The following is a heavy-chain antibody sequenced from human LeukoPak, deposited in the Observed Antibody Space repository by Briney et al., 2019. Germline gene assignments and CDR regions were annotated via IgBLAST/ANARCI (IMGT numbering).Heavy chain of an antibody. CDR1: GSISSYY. Sequence: SETLCLTCTVSGSISSYYWSWIRQPPGKGLEWIGYIYTSGSTNYNPSLKSRVTISVDTSKNQFSLDLSSVTAADTVVYYCARQKCTSTSCLTKNAFDIWGQGTMVTVSS. CDR3: ARQKCTSTSCLTKNAFDI. V-gene: IGHV4-4*09. J-gene: IGHJ3*02. CDR2: IYTSGST. D-gene: IGHD2-2*01.